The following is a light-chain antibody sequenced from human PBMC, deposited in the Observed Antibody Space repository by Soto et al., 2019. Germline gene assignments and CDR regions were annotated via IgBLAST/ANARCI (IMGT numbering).Light chain of an antibody. V-gene: IGKV2-30*02. Sequence: DVVLTQSPLSLPFSPCHTSSISCRSSQSLVHRDGNTYFSWYHQRPGQSPRRLIEKIFDRDSGVPDRFSGSGSGTDFRLKISRVEAEDVGTYYCMQYTHWPHTFGQGTKVDIK. CDR1: QSLVHRDGNTY. J-gene: IGKJ2*01. CDR2: KIF. CDR3: MQYTHWPHT.